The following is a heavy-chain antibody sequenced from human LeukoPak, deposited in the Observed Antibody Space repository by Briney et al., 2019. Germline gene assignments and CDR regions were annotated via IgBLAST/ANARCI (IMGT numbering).Heavy chain of an antibody. CDR3: ARIDSAVAGTDY. D-gene: IGHD6-19*01. V-gene: IGHV4-34*01. Sequence: SETLSLTCAVYGGSFSGYYWSWIRQPPGKGLEWIGEINHSGSTNYNPSLKSRVTISVDTSKNQFSLKLSSVTAADTAVYYSARIDSAVAGTDYWGQGTLVTVSS. CDR1: GGSFSGYY. J-gene: IGHJ4*02. CDR2: INHSGST.